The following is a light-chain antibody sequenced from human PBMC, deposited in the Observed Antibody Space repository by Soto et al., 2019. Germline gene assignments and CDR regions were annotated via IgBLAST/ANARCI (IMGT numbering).Light chain of an antibody. CDR1: QGINSA. V-gene: IGKV1-13*02. Sequence: AIQLTQSPSSLSASVGDRVTITCRASQGINSALAWYQQKPGKAPKLLIYDASSLESGVPSRFSGSGSGTDFTLTISSLQPEDFATYYCQQFNSYPSFGPGTKVDIK. CDR3: QQFNSYPS. CDR2: DAS. J-gene: IGKJ3*01.